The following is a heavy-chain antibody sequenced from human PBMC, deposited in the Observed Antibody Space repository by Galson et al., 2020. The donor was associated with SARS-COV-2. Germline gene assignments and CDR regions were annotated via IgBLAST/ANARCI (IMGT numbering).Heavy chain of an antibody. Sequence: SETLSLTCAVYGGSFSGYYWSWIRQPPGKGLEWIGEINHSGSTNYNPSLKSRVTISVDTSKNQFSLKLSSVTAADTAVYYCARGISFYGDYVTGVRFTGSGMDVWGQGTTVTVSS. D-gene: IGHD4-17*01. CDR2: INHSGST. CDR1: GGSFSGYY. V-gene: IGHV4-34*01. CDR3: ARGISFYGDYVTGVRFTGSGMDV. J-gene: IGHJ6*02.